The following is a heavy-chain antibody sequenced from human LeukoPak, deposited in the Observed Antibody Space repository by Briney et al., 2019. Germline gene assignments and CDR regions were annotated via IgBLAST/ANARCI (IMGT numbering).Heavy chain of an antibody. V-gene: IGHV1-8*01. CDR2: MNPNSGNT. D-gene: IGHD6-19*01. CDR3: ARGYSSGWGGYAFEI. CDR1: AYTFTSYD. J-gene: IGHJ3*02. Sequence: GASVKVSCKASAYTFTSYDINWVRQATGQGLEWMGWMNPNSGNTGYAQKFQGRVTMTRNTSISTAYMELSRLRSEDTAVYYCARGYSSGWGGYAFEIWGQGTMVTVSS.